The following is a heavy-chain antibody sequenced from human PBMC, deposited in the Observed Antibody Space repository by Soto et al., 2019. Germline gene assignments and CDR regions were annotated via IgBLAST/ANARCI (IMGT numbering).Heavy chain of an antibody. J-gene: IGHJ3*01. Sequence: QMHLVESGGGVVQPGRSLRLSCAASGFTFGAYTMHWVRQAPGKGLEWVAAISYDGNSERYTDSGKGRFAVSRDNPKSAMYIQMNSLRPDDTAVYYCAREGYGGRSDGFDVWGQGTKVTVSS. CDR1: GFTFGAYT. V-gene: IGHV3-30*09. D-gene: IGHD1-26*01. CDR2: ISYDGNSE. CDR3: AREGYGGRSDGFDV.